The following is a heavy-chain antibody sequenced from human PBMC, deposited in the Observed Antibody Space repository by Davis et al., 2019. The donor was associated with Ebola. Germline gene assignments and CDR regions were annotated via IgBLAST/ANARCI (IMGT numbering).Heavy chain of an antibody. D-gene: IGHD3-10*01. V-gene: IGHV1-18*04. CDR3: ARGITMVREQFWEDY. Sequence: ASVQVSCKASCYTFISHGPSRVRHAPGQGLKWIGWISAYNGNTNYAQKLQGRVTMTTYTSTSTAYMELRSLKSDDTAVYYCARGITMVREQFWEDYWGQGTLVTVSS. J-gene: IGHJ4*02. CDR2: ISAYNGNT. CDR1: CYTFISHG.